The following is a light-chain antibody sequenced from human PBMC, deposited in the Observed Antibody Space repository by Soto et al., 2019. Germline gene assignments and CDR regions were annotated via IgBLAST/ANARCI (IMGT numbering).Light chain of an antibody. CDR2: EDN. CDR1: SGSIASNY. J-gene: IGLJ3*02. CDR3: QSYDSSNRV. V-gene: IGLV6-57*02. Sequence: FMLTQPHSVSESPGKTVTISCTGSSGSIASNYVQWYQQRPGSAPTTVIYEDNQRPSGVPDRFSGSIDSSSNSASLTISGLKTEDEADYYCQSYDSSNRVFGGGTKLTVL.